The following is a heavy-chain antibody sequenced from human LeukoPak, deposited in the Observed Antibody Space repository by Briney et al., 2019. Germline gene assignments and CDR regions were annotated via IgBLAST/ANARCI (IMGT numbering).Heavy chain of an antibody. CDR2: IIPIFGTA. J-gene: IGHJ6*02. D-gene: IGHD1-1*01. CDR3: ARSTVPTLTDNQYYYGMDV. Sequence: VASVTVSCKASGGTFSSYAISWVRQAPGQGLEWMGGIIPIFGTANYAQKFQGRVTITADESTSTAYMELSSLRSVDTAVYYCARSTVPTLTDNQYYYGMDVWGQGTTVTVSS. CDR1: GGTFSSYA. V-gene: IGHV1-69*01.